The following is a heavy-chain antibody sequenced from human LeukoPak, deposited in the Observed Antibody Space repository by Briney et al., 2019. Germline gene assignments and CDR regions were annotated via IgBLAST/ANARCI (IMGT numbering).Heavy chain of an antibody. V-gene: IGHV3-30*03. J-gene: IGHJ4*02. Sequence: PGGSLRLSCAASGFTFSSYAMSWVRQAPGKGLEWVAVISYDGSNKYYADSVKGRFTISRDNSKNTLYLQMNSLRAEDTAVYYCARVRGYSYGRHFDYWGQGTLVTVSS. CDR1: GFTFSSYA. CDR2: ISYDGSNK. CDR3: ARVRGYSYGRHFDY. D-gene: IGHD5-18*01.